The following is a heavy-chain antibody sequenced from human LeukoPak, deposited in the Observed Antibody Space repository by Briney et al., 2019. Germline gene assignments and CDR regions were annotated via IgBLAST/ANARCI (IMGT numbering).Heavy chain of an antibody. D-gene: IGHD3-22*01. V-gene: IGHV3-23*01. CDR3: ASSDGSAYYPFFY. Sequence: PGGSLRLSCAASGFTFSSQAMSWVRQAPEKGLEWVSGISGSGGSTHYADSVKGRFTLSRDNSKNTLSVQMNSLSAEDTAVYYCASSDGSAYYPFFYWGRGTLVTVSS. CDR2: ISGSGGST. CDR1: GFTFSSQA. J-gene: IGHJ4*02.